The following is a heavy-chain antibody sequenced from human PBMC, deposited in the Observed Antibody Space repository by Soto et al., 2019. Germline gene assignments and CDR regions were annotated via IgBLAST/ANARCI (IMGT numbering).Heavy chain of an antibody. J-gene: IGHJ4*02. V-gene: IGHV4-59*01. CDR1: GGSISSYY. D-gene: IGHD4-17*01. Sequence: QVQLQESGPGLVKPSETLSLTCTVSGGSISSYYWSWIRQPPGKGLEWIGYIYYSGSTNYNPSLTSRVTISVDTSKNQFSLKLSSVTAADTAVYYCARDSYGDYTFDYWGQGTLVTVSS. CDR3: ARDSYGDYTFDY. CDR2: IYYSGST.